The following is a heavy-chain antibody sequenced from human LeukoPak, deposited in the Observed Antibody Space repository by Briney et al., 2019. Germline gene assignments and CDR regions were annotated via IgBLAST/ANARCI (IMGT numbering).Heavy chain of an antibody. D-gene: IGHD1-26*01. CDR3: ARADPNRYSGSYYSYYFDY. CDR1: GGSISGGGYS. CDR2: IYHSGST. J-gene: IGHJ4*02. V-gene: IGHV4-30-2*01. Sequence: SQTLSLTCAVSGGSISGGGYSWSWIRQPPGKGLEWIGYIYHSGSTYYNPSLKSRVTISVDRSKNQFSLKLSSVTAADTAVYYCARADPNRYSGSYYSYYFDYWGQGTLVTVSS.